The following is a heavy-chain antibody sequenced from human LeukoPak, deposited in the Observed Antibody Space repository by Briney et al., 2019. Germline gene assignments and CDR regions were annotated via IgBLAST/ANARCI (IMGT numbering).Heavy chain of an antibody. D-gene: IGHD3-9*01. CDR2: ISATGGTT. CDR3: ARAADLFTAYFAFDY. V-gene: IGHV3-23*01. J-gene: IGHJ4*02. Sequence: GGSLRLSCAASGFTFSSYGMSWVRQAPGKGLEWVSAISATGGTTYYADSVKGRFTISRDNAKNSVYLQMNSLRAEDTALYYCARAADLFTAYFAFDYWGQGALVTVSS. CDR1: GFTFSSYG.